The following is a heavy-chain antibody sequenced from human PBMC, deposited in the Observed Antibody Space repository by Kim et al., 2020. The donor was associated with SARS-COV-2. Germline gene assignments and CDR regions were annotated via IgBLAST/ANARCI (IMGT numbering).Heavy chain of an antibody. CDR3: ARALVGEDVWENHLYLDV. CDR2: IWFDGSER. J-gene: IGHJ6*04. D-gene: IGHD3-10*01. Sequence: EGSLRLSCEVSGFRFRDHAMHWVRQAPGKGLEWMAVIWFDGSERYYTDSMRGRLTITRDNSKNTLHLEMSSLSAEDTAVYYCARALVGEDVWENHLYLDVWGKGTTVTVSS. V-gene: IGHV3-33*01. CDR1: GFRFRDHA.